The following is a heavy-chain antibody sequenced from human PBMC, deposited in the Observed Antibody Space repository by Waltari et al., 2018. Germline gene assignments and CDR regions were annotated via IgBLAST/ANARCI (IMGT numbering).Heavy chain of an antibody. CDR1: GFTFSSYA. J-gene: IGHJ3*01. Sequence: EVQLLESGGGLVQPGGSLRLSCAASGFTFSSYAMSWVRQAPGKGLEWVSYISSSSSTIYYADSVKGRFTISRDNAKNSLYLQMNSLRAEDTAVYYCASLGDLNLWGQGTMVTVSS. V-gene: IGHV3-48*01. CDR2: ISSSSSTI. D-gene: IGHD3-3*01. CDR3: ASLGDLNL.